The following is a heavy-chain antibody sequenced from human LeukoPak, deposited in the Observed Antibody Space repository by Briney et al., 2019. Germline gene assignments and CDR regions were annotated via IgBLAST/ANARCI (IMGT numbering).Heavy chain of an antibody. V-gene: IGHV4-34*01. CDR1: GGSFSGYY. CDR3: GTYYYYYMDV. Sequence: PSETLSLTCAVYGGSFSGYYWSWIRQPPGKGLEWIGEINHSGSTNYNPSLKSRVTISVDTSKNQFSLKLSSVTAADTAVYYCGTYYYYYMDVWGKGTTVTVSS. J-gene: IGHJ6*03. CDR2: INHSGST.